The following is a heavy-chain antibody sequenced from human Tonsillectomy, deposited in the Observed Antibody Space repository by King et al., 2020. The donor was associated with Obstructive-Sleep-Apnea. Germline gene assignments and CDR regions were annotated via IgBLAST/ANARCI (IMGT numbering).Heavy chain of an antibody. D-gene: IGHD3-22*01. CDR1: GFTFSSYS. Sequence: VQLVESGGGVVQPGRSLRLSCAASGFTFSSYSMHWVRQAPGQGLEWVALISYDGNKKYYADSVKGRFTISRDNSKCSLFLQMNSLRADDTAVYYCAYFDSSGYYSYFDYWGQGTLVTVSS. CDR3: AYFDSSGYYSYFDY. J-gene: IGHJ4*02. V-gene: IGHV3-30-3*01. CDR2: ISYDGNKK.